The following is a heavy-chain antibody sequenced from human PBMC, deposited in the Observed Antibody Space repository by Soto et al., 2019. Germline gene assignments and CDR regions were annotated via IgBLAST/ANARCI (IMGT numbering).Heavy chain of an antibody. V-gene: IGHV4-4*02. CDR3: ARSPGVSATNWFDA. Sequence: QVHLQESGPGLVKPSGTLSLTCGVSGGSISSINWWSWVRQTPGKGLEWIGEIYYSGSTNYNPSLTSRVTMSIDKSKNQFFLNLTSVTAADTALYYCARSPGVSATNWFDAWGQGTLVTVSS. CDR2: IYYSGST. CDR1: GGSISSINW. J-gene: IGHJ5*02. D-gene: IGHD2-8*01.